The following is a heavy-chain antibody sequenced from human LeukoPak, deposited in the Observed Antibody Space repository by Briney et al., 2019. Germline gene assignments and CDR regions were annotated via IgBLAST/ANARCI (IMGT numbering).Heavy chain of an antibody. CDR1: GFTFSSYA. CDR2: ISGSGGST. J-gene: IGHJ4*02. CDR3: AKTPVWLPRLFDY. D-gene: IGHD3-22*01. Sequence: GGSLRLSCAASGFTFSSYAMSWVRQAPGKGLEWVSDISGSGGSTYYADSVKGRFTISRDNSKNTVYLKMNSLRAEDTAVYYCAKTPVWLPRLFDYWGQGTLVTVSS. V-gene: IGHV3-23*01.